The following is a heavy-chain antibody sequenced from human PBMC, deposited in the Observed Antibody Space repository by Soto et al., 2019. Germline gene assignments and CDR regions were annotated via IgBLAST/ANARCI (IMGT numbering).Heavy chain of an antibody. Sequence: QVQLQQWGAGLLKPSETLSLTCAVYGGSFSGHYWSWIRQPPGKGLEWIGEINHSGSTNYNPSLKSRVTISVDTSKNQFSLKLSSVTAADTAVYYCARGRRREQWLVPPYYFDYWGQGTLVTVSS. J-gene: IGHJ4*02. CDR3: ARGRRREQWLVPPYYFDY. D-gene: IGHD6-19*01. V-gene: IGHV4-34*01. CDR1: GGSFSGHY. CDR2: INHSGST.